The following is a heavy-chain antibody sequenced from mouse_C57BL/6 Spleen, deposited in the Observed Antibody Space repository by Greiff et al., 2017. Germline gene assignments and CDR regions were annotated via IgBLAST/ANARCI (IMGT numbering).Heavy chain of an antibody. CDR1: GYTFTDYY. CDR3: ARSLYYYGSSYDYFDY. V-gene: IGHV1-26*01. CDR2: INPNNGGN. J-gene: IGHJ2*01. Sequence: EVQLQQSGPELVKPGASVKISCKASGYTFTDYYMNWVKQSHGKSLEWIGDINPNNGGNSYNQKFKGKATFTVDKSSSTAYMELRSLTSEDSAVYYCARSLYYYGSSYDYFDYWGQGTTLTVSS. D-gene: IGHD1-1*01.